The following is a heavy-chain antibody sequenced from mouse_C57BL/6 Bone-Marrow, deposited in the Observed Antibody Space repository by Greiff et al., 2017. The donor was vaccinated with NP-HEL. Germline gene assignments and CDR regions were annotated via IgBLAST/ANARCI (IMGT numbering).Heavy chain of an antibody. CDR2: IYPGGGYT. J-gene: IGHJ1*03. CDR3: ASGYYGSSWYFDV. Sequence: QVQLQQSGAELVRPGTSVKMSCKASGYTFTNYWIGWAKQRPGHGLEWIGAIYPGGGYTNYNEKFKGKATLTADKSSSTAYMQFSSLTSEDSAIYYCASGYYGSSWYFDVWGTGTTVTVSS. CDR1: GYTFTNYW. D-gene: IGHD1-1*01. V-gene: IGHV1-63*01.